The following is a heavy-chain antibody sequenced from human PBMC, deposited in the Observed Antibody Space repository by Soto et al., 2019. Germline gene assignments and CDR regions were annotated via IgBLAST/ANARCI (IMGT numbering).Heavy chain of an antibody. V-gene: IGHV6-1*01. Sequence: SQTPSLTCAISGDRLFSNSAAWNWIRQSPSRGLEWLGRTYYRSKWYNDYAVSVRGRISINPDTPKNQFSLQLNSVTPEDTAVYYCVRESYGSLMFNGMDGWGKGTPLTV. D-gene: IGHD5-18*01. J-gene: IGHJ6*04. CDR1: GDRLFSNSAA. CDR2: TYYRSKWYN. CDR3: VRESYGSLMFNGMDG.